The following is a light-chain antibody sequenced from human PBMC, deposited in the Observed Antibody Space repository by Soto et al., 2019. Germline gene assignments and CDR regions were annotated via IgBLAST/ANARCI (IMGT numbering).Light chain of an antibody. CDR2: AAS. V-gene: IGKV3-15*01. J-gene: IGKJ4*01. CDR1: QSVRSE. CDR3: QQYYNWLPLT. Sequence: EIVMTQSPATLSVSPGERATLSCRASQSVRSELAWYQQKPGQAPRLLIYAASTRATGIPARFSGSGSGTEFILTISSLQSEDFAVYYCQQYYNWLPLTFSGGTKVEIK.